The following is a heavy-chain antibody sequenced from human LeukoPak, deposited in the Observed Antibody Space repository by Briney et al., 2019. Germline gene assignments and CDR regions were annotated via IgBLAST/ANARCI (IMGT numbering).Heavy chain of an antibody. J-gene: IGHJ3*01. Sequence: SETLSLTCTVSGGSISSSSYYWGWIRQPPGKGLEWIGSIYYSGSTYYSPSLKSRVTISVDTSKNQFSLKLSSVTAADTAVYYCAKPSNYYGSATEAFDFWGQGTMVTVSS. CDR3: AKPSNYYGSATEAFDF. V-gene: IGHV4-39*07. CDR1: GGSISSSSYY. CDR2: IYYSGST. D-gene: IGHD3-10*01.